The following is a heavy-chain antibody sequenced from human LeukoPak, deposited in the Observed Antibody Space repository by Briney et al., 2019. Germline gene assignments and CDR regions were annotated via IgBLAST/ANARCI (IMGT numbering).Heavy chain of an antibody. CDR3: AGERGGYGFY. V-gene: IGHV3-48*03. D-gene: IGHD5-12*01. Sequence: RGSLRLSCAASGFTFSSYELNWVRQSPGKGLEWISYISSSGSTLYYADSVKGRFTISRDDAKNSLYLQMNSLRGDDTAMYYCAGERGGYGFYWGQGTLVTVSS. J-gene: IGHJ4*02. CDR2: ISSSGSTL. CDR1: GFTFSSYE.